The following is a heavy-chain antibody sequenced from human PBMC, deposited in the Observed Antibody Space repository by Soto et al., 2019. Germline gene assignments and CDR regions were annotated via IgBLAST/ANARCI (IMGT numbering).Heavy chain of an antibody. CDR1: GFTFSSYG. CDR2: IWYDGKKK. J-gene: IGHJ4*02. Sequence: QVQLVESGGGVVQPGGSLRLSCAASGFTFSSYGIHWVRQAPGKGLEWVAVIWYDGKKKYYADSVKGRFTISRDNSKNTLYQQKHPLGAEDTAVYYCARDCPSRNNESSRCPFDYRGQGTLLNVSS. D-gene: IGHD3-22*01. CDR3: ARDCPSRNNESSRCPFDY. V-gene: IGHV3-33*01.